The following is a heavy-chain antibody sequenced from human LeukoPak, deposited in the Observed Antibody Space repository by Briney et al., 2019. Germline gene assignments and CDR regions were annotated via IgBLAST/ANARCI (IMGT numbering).Heavy chain of an antibody. CDR1: GYTFTSYD. CDR3: FVWRGSFDY. Sequence: ASVKVSCKASGYTFTSYDINWVRQATGQGLEWMGWMNPNSGNTGYAQKFQGRVTMTRDTSISTSYMELSSLRSEDTAVCYCFVWRGSFDYWGQGTLVTVSS. J-gene: IGHJ4*02. D-gene: IGHD3-10*01. CDR2: MNPNSGNT. V-gene: IGHV1-8*01.